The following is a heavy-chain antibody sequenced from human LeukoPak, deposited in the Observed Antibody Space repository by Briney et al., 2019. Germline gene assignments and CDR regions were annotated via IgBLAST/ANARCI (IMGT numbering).Heavy chain of an antibody. Sequence: ASVKVSCKASGSTFIDYYIHWVRQAPGQGLEWMGWINPYSGGTNYAQKFQGRVTMTGDTSISTAYMELNSLRAEDTAVYYCARSGSDFDYWGQGTLVSVSS. CDR2: INPYSGGT. CDR1: GSTFIDYY. J-gene: IGHJ4*02. D-gene: IGHD3-3*01. CDR3: ARSGSDFDY. V-gene: IGHV1-2*02.